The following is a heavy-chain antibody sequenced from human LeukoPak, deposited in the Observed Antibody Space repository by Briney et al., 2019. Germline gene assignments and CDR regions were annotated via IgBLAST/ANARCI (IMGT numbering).Heavy chain of an antibody. CDR1: GFTLSNYS. J-gene: IGHJ4*02. Sequence: GGSLRLSCAASGFTLSNYSMNWVRQAPGKGLEWVAFISSSSYIFYADSLKGRFTISRDNAKNSLYLQMNSLRADDTAVYYCARDLAYGDDGLWGQGTLVTVSS. CDR2: ISSSSYI. CDR3: ARDLAYGDDGL. V-gene: IGHV3-21*01. D-gene: IGHD4-17*01.